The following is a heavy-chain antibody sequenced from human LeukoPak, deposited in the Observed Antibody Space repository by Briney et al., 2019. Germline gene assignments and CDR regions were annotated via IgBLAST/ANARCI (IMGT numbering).Heavy chain of an antibody. J-gene: IGHJ4*02. Sequence: GASVKVSCKASGYTFTSYAMHWVRQAPGQRLEWMGWINAGNGNTEYSQKFQGRVTITRDTSASTAYMELSSLRSEDTAVYYCARDGGSDGDFDYWGQGTLVTVSS. V-gene: IGHV1-3*01. CDR1: GYTFTSYA. CDR3: ARDGGSDGDFDY. CDR2: INAGNGNT. D-gene: IGHD5-24*01.